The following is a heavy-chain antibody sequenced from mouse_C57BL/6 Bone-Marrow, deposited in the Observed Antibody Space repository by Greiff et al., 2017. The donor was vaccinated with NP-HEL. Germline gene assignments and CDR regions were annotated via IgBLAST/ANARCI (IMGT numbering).Heavy chain of an antibody. D-gene: IGHD2-2*01. Sequence: VQLQQPGAELVRPGSSVKLSCKASGYTFTSYWMHWVKQRPIQGLEWIGNIDPSDSETHYNQKFKDKATLTVDKSSSTAYMQLSSLTSEDSAVYYCALLWLRRKVPYCYFDVWGTGTTVTVSS. CDR3: ALLWLRRKVPYCYFDV. J-gene: IGHJ1*03. CDR1: GYTFTSYW. V-gene: IGHV1-52*01. CDR2: IDPSDSET.